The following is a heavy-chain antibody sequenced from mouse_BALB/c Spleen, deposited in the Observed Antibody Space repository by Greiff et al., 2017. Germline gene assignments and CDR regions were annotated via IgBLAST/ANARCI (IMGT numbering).Heavy chain of an antibody. Sequence: QVQLQQPGAELVRPGASVKLSCKASGYTFTSYWINWVKQRPGQGLEWIGNIYPSDSYTNYNQKFKDKATLTVDKSSSTAYMQLSSPTSEDSAVYYCTRGGFYYAMDYWGQGTSVTVSS. CDR1: GYTFTSYW. CDR3: TRGGFYYAMDY. CDR2: IYPSDSYT. J-gene: IGHJ4*01. V-gene: IGHV1-69*02.